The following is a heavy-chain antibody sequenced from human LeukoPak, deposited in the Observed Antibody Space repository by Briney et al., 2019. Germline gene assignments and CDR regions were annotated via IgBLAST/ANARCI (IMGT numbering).Heavy chain of an antibody. V-gene: IGHV5-51*01. Sequence: GESLKISCKGSGYSFTSYWIGWERQMPGKGLEWMGVVYPGDSDTRYSPSLRGQVTISADKSINTAYLQWSSLKASDTAMYYCARAFYSSGFFFDYWGQGTLVTVSS. CDR3: ARAFYSSGFFFDY. CDR1: GYSFTSYW. J-gene: IGHJ4*02. D-gene: IGHD6-19*01. CDR2: VYPGDSDT.